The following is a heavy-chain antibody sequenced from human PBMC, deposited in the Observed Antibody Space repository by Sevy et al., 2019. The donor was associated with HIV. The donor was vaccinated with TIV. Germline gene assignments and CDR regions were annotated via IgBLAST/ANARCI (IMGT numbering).Heavy chain of an antibody. J-gene: IGHJ6*02. Sequence: GSLRLSCAASGFPFSNFAMRWVRQAPGKGLEWVSTLIGGGSRTYYADSVTGRFIMSRDNSRNTLYLQMNSVRAEDTAIYYCAKRRVQSGLSGGGANYGMDVCGRGTTVTVSS. CDR3: AKRRVQSGLSGGGANYGMDV. CDR2: LIGGGSRT. CDR1: GFPFSNFA. D-gene: IGHD3-16*01. V-gene: IGHV3-23*01.